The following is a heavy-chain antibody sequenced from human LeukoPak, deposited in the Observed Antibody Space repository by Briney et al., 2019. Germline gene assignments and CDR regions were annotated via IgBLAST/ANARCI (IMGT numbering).Heavy chain of an antibody. V-gene: IGHV3-11*04. CDR1: GFTFSDYY. CDR3: ATDSSGQDKGFDI. J-gene: IGHJ3*02. D-gene: IGHD3-22*01. CDR2: ISSSGGTI. Sequence: GGSLRLSCAASGFTFSDYYMSWIRQAPGKGLEWVSYISSSGGTIYYADSVKGRFTISRDNAKNSLYLQMNSLRAEDTAVYYCATDSSGQDKGFDIWGQGTMVTVSS.